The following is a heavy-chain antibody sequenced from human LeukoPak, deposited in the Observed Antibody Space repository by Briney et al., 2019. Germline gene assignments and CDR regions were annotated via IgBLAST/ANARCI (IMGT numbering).Heavy chain of an antibody. CDR2: ISSSSSYI. D-gene: IGHD5-12*01. Sequence: GGSLRLSCAASGFTFSSYSMTWVRQAPGRGLEWVSSISSSSSYIYYAAPVKRRFTISRDNAKNSLYLQMNILRAEDTAVYYCARDWADSGYESPDAFYIWGQGTMTTVSS. V-gene: IGHV3-21*01. J-gene: IGHJ3*02. CDR1: GFTFSSYS. CDR3: ARDWADSGYESPDAFYI.